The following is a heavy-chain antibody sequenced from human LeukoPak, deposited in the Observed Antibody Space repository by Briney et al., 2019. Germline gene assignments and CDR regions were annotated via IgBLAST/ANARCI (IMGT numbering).Heavy chain of an antibody. D-gene: IGHD3-10*01. CDR2: ISVTGGST. J-gene: IGHJ4*02. CDR3: AKRRVRYGSGRSALDY. CDR1: RFTFSSYG. Sequence: GGSLRLSCAASRFTFSSYGMSWVRQAPGKGLEWVSGISVTGGSTYYADSVKGRFTISRDNSKNTLYLQMNSLRAEDTAVYYCAKRRVRYGSGRSALDYWGQGTLVTVSS. V-gene: IGHV3-23*01.